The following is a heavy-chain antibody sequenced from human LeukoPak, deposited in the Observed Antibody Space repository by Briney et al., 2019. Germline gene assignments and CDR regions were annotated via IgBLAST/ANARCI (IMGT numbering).Heavy chain of an antibody. CDR2: IYTSGST. CDR3: ARSPPALYYFDY. V-gene: IGHV4-4*07. Sequence: SETLSLTCTVSGGSISSYYWSWIRQLAGKGLEWIGRIYTSGSTNYNPSLKSRVTISVDTSKNQFSLKLSSVTAADTAVYYCARSPPALYYFDYWGQGTLVTVSS. J-gene: IGHJ4*02. CDR1: GGSISSYY.